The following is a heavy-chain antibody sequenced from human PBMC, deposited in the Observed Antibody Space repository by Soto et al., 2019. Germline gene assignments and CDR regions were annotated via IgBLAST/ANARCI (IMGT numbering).Heavy chain of an antibody. Sequence: EVQVVESGGGLVQPGGSLRLSCAASGFTFSEYSFLWVRQAPGKGLEWLSFIANGDNHIFYSDSVKGRFTISRDKAKNSVYLQLNSLRADDSAVYYCARENGHCTDACNRGAFDIWGQGTMVTVSS. D-gene: IGHD2-2*01. CDR1: GFTFSEYS. CDR3: ARENGHCTDACNRGAFDI. J-gene: IGHJ3*02. CDR2: IANGDNHI. V-gene: IGHV3-21*01.